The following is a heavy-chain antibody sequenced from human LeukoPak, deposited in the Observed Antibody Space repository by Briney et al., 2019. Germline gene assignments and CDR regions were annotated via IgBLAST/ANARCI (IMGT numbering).Heavy chain of an antibody. CDR2: TQSKTDGGTI. D-gene: IGHD2-15*01. Sequence: GGSLRLSCAASGFTFSIYWMSWVRQAPGKGLEWVGRTQSKTDGGTIDYAAPVKGRFTISRDDSKNMLYLQMNSLKAEDTAVYYCATFGYCNGGGCYGFDYWGQGTLVAVSS. V-gene: IGHV3-15*01. CDR3: ATFGYCNGGGCYGFDY. J-gene: IGHJ4*02. CDR1: GFTFSIYW.